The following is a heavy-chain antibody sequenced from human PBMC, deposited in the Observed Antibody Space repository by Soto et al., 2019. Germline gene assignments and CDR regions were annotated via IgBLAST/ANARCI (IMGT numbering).Heavy chain of an antibody. V-gene: IGHV1-2*04. J-gene: IGHJ2*01. Sequence: GASVKVSCKASGYIFTGYYMHWVRQAPGQGLEWMGWINPNSGDTNYAQKFQAWVTMTRDTSISTAYMELSRLKSDDTAVYYCARTDGGPDWYFDLWGRGTLVTVSS. CDR2: INPNSGDT. D-gene: IGHD2-15*01. CDR1: GYIFTGYY. CDR3: ARTDGGPDWYFDL.